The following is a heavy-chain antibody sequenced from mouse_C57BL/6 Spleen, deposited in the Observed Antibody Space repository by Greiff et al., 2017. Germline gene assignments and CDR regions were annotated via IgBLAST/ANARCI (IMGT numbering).Heavy chain of an antibody. CDR3: ARTYYEYPNAMDY. J-gene: IGHJ4*01. Sequence: DVLLVESGGGLVKPGGSLKLSCAASGFTFTDYGMHWVRQAPEKGLEWVAYISSGSSTIYYADTVKGRFTISRDNAKNTLFLQMTSLRSEDAAMYYCARTYYEYPNAMDYWGQGTSVTVSS. CDR2: ISSGSSTI. CDR1: GFTFTDYG. V-gene: IGHV5-17*01. D-gene: IGHD2-4*01.